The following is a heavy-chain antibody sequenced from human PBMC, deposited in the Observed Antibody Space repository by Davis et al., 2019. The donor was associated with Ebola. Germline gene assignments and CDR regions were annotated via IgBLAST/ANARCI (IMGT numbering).Heavy chain of an antibody. J-gene: IGHJ5*02. CDR2: IDPSNGNT. D-gene: IGHD2-15*01. V-gene: IGHV1-46*01. CDR3: ARDNLYWNGGSCFDDP. CDR1: GYPFTTYY. Sequence: ASVKVSCKASGYPFTTYYVHWVRQAPGQGLEWMGLIDPSNGNTATAQKFRDRLTMTRDTSTNTVFMDLSSLGYDDAALYYCARDNLYWNGGSCFDDPWGQGTLVSVSS.